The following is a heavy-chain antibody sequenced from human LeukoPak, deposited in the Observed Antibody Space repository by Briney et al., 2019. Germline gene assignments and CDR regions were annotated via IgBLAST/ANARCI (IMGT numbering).Heavy chain of an antibody. Sequence: GGSLRLSCAASGFTFSGYCMSWVRQAPGKGLEWVANIKQDGTEKYYVDSVKGRFTISRDNAKNSLYLQMNSLRAEDTALYYCARDNANWGQGTLVTVSS. J-gene: IGHJ4*02. V-gene: IGHV3-7*04. CDR3: ARDNAN. CDR1: GFTFSGYC. CDR2: IKQDGTEK.